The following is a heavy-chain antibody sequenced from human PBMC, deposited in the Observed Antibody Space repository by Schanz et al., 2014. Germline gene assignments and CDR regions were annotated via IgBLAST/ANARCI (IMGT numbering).Heavy chain of an antibody. D-gene: IGHD3-9*01. CDR2: MSYDGSIK. CDR1: GFIFSSYG. J-gene: IGHJ4*02. CDR3: AKQIHYDILTVTRN. V-gene: IGHV3-33*06. Sequence: QVQLVESGGGVVQPGRSLRLSSAASGFIFSSYGLHWVRQAPGKGLEWVAAMSYDGSIKYYGDSVKGRFTISRDNSKNTLYLQMNSLRAEDTAVYYCAKQIHYDILTVTRNWGQGTLVTVSS.